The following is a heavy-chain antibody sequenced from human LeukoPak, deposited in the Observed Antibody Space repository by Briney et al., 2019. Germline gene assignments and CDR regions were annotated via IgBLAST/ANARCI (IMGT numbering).Heavy chain of an antibody. Sequence: SVKASCKASGGTFSSHAISWVRQAPGQGLEWMGGIIPIFGTADYEQNFQGRVTITVDESTSTAYMELSSLRSEDTAVYYCARIVPAAINWFDPWGQGTLVTVSS. J-gene: IGHJ5*02. CDR3: ARIVPAAINWFDP. D-gene: IGHD2-2*01. CDR1: GGTFSSHA. CDR2: IIPIFGTA. V-gene: IGHV1-69*13.